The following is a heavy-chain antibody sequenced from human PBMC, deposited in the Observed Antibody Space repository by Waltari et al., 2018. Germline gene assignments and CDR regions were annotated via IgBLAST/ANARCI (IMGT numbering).Heavy chain of an antibody. J-gene: IGHJ6*02. CDR2: ISYNERNI. CDR3: ARDYCDRRNCHGMDV. V-gene: IGHV3-30*04. D-gene: IGHD3-22*01. Sequence: QVQLVESGGGVVQPGKSLRLSCAASEFTFSSYAMHWVRQAPGKGLELVAVISYNERNIYYVDSVKGRFTISRDNSKKMLYLQMNSLRAEDTAVYYCARDYCDRRNCHGMDVWGQGTTVTVSS. CDR1: EFTFSSYA.